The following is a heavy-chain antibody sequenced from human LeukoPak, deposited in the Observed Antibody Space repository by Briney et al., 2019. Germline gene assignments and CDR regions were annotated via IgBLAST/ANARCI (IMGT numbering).Heavy chain of an antibody. Sequence: GGSLRLSCAASGFTFSSYSMNWVRQAPGKGLKWVSYISSSSSTIYYADSVKGRFTISRDNAKNSLYLQMNSLRAEDTAVYYCARDFVQSNDGRWGQGTLVTVSS. V-gene: IGHV3-48*01. CDR3: ARDFVQSNDGR. J-gene: IGHJ4*02. CDR2: ISSSSSTI. CDR1: GFTFSSYS. D-gene: IGHD2-8*01.